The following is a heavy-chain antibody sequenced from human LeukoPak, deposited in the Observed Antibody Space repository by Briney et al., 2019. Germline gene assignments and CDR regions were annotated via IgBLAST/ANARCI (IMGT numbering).Heavy chain of an antibody. CDR2: INPSGGST. CDR3: ARDNATGGNFDY. D-gene: IGHD2-8*02. CDR1: GYTFTSYD. J-gene: IGHJ4*02. Sequence: ASVKVSCKASGYTFTSYDINWVRQAPGQGLEWMGIINPSGGSTSYAQKFQGRVTMTRDTSTSTVYMELSSLRSEDTAVYYCARDNATGGNFDYWGQGTLVTVSS. V-gene: IGHV1-46*01.